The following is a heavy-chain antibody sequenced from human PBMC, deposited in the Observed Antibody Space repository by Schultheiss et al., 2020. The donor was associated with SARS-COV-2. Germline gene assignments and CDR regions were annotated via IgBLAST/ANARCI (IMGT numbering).Heavy chain of an antibody. J-gene: IGHJ6*02. D-gene: IGHD2-2*01. CDR1: GFTFSSYG. CDR3: TTESPAATMGFVDGMDV. Sequence: GGSLRLSCAASGFTFSSYGMHWVRQAPGKGLEWVAVIWYDGSNKYYADSVKGRFTISRDNSKNTLYLQMNSLKTEDTAVYYCTTESPAATMGFVDGMDVWGQGTTVTVSS. CDR2: IWYDGSNK. V-gene: IGHV3-33*01.